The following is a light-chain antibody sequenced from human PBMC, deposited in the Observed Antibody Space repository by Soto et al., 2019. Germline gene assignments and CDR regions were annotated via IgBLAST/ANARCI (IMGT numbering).Light chain of an antibody. CDR2: GAS. J-gene: IGKJ4*01. V-gene: IGKV3-15*01. CDR1: QGVSSD. Sequence: EIVMTQSPATLSVSPGERATLSCRASQGVSSDLAWYQQKPGQAPRLLIYGASTTATGIPARFSGSGSGTACTLTSSSLHSKDFAVYYCQQDNNWPPLTFGGGTQVDI. CDR3: QQDNNWPPLT.